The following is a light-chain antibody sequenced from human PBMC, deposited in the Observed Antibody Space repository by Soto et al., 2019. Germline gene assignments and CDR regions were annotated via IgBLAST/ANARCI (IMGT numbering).Light chain of an antibody. V-gene: IGKV3-11*01. J-gene: IGKJ1*01. CDR2: DAS. Sequence: EIVLTQSPATLPLSPGERATLSCRASQSVSTFLAWYQHKPGQAPRLLIYDASNRATGIPDRFRGSGSGTDFTLTISSLEPEDFALYYCQQGTDWPPGTFGQGTKVEIK. CDR3: QQGTDWPPGT. CDR1: QSVSTF.